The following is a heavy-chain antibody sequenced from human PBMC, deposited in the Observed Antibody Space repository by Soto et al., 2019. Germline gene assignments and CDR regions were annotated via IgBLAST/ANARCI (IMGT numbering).Heavy chain of an antibody. V-gene: IGHV3-23*01. J-gene: IGHJ5*02. CDR3: AKDAVPYNGEWDWFDT. CDR1: GFTFGDYA. CDR2: IGGGGTDT. D-gene: IGHD3-10*01. Sequence: QLLESGGGLVQPGGSLRVHCVASGFTFGDYAMSWVRQAPGRGLEWVSSIGGGGTDTYYAASVKGRFTISRDNSKSTLYLKMNNLRVEDTAVYYCAKDAVPYNGEWDWFDTWGQGTLVTVSS.